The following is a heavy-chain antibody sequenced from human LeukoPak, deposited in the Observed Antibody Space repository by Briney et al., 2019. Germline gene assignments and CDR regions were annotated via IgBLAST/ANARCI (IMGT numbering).Heavy chain of an antibody. CDR3: ARVAWLWFGEGARNYGMDV. J-gene: IGHJ6*02. CDR1: GFTFSSNW. Sequence: GGSLRLSCATSGFTFSSNWMNWVRQAPGKGLEWVANIKQDGGEAYYMDSVKGRFTISRDNARNLLFLQMNSLRTEDTAVYYCARVAWLWFGEGARNYGMDVWGQGTTVTVSS. CDR2: IKQDGGEA. V-gene: IGHV3-7*01. D-gene: IGHD3-10*01.